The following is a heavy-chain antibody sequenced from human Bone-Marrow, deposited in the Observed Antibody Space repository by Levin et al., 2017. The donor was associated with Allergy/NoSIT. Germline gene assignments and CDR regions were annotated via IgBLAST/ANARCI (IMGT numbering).Heavy chain of an antibody. CDR1: GFTVSRNY. Sequence: GESLKISCAASGFTVSRNYMSWVRQAPGTGLEWVSLIYSGGDTQYADSVKGRFTISRDNSKNTLYLQMNSLRADDTAVYYCARDGVGTAAGTPWGQGTLVTVSS. CDR3: ARDGVGTAAGTP. CDR2: IYSGGDT. J-gene: IGHJ4*02. V-gene: IGHV3-66*01. D-gene: IGHD6-13*01.